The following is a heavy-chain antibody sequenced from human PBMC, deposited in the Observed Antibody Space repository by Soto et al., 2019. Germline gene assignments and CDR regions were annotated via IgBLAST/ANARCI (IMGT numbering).Heavy chain of an antibody. V-gene: IGHV3-33*01. CDR2: IWYDGSNK. J-gene: IGHJ4*02. D-gene: IGHD1-26*01. Sequence: QVQLVESGGGVVQPGRSLRLSCAASGFTFTNYGMHWVRQAPAKGLEWVAVIWYDGSNKYYADSVKGRFTISKDNSQNTLYLQMNNLRAEDTAMYYCTRDPYGGSRYYFDSWGQGTLVTVSS. CDR1: GFTFTNYG. CDR3: TRDPYGGSRYYFDS.